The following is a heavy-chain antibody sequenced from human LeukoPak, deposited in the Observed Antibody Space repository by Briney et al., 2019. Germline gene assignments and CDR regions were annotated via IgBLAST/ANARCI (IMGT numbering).Heavy chain of an antibody. CDR3: ARPGRGGYNAFDI. J-gene: IGHJ3*02. D-gene: IGHD3-22*01. CDR1: GGTFSSYA. V-gene: IGHV1-69*13. Sequence: SVKVSCKASGGTFSSYAISWVRQAPGQGPEWMGGIIPIFGTANYAQKFQGRVTITADESTSTAYMELSSLRSEDTAVYYCARPGRGGYNAFDIWGQGTMVTVSS. CDR2: IIPIFGTA.